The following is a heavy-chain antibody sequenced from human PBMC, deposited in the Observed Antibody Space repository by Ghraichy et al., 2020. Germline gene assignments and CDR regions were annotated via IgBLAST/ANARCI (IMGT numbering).Heavy chain of an antibody. V-gene: IGHV3-48*02. CDR1: GFTFSSYS. CDR2: ISSSSSTI. D-gene: IGHD6-13*01. Sequence: GGSLRLSCAASGFTFSSYSMNWVRQAPGKGLEWVSYISSSSSTIYYADSVKGRFTISRDNAKNSLYLQMNSLRDEDTAVYYCAGGLAGSSWYFDYWGQGTLVTVSS. J-gene: IGHJ4*02. CDR3: AGGLAGSSWYFDY.